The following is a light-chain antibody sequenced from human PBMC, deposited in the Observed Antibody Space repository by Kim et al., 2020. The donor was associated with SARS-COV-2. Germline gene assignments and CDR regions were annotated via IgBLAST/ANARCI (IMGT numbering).Light chain of an antibody. Sequence: HKVNIAVSGSSSNIGNNYVSWYQPLTGTAPNLLIYDNNKRPSGIPDRFSGSRSGTSATLDITGLQTGDEADYYCGTWDSSLSAWVFGGGTQLTVL. CDR2: DNN. J-gene: IGLJ3*02. CDR1: SSNIGNNY. V-gene: IGLV1-51*01. CDR3: GTWDSSLSAWV.